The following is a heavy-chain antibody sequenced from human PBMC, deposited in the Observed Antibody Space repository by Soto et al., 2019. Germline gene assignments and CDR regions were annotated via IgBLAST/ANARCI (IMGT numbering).Heavy chain of an antibody. V-gene: IGHV4-59*01. CDR1: GDSISAYS. J-gene: IGHJ4*02. CDR2: IHYNGNT. CDR3: AREGNLGRWLQPLDF. D-gene: IGHD5-12*01. Sequence: QVQLQVSGPGLVKPSETLSLTCTVSGDSISAYSWSWVRQPPGKGLEWIGNIHYNGNTKYSPSLKSRVTMSGDTSKNHLSLRLISVTAADTAIYFCAREGNLGRWLQPLDFWGQGTLVTVSS.